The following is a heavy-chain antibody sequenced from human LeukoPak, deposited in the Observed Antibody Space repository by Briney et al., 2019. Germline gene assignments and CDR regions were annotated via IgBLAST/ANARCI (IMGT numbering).Heavy chain of an antibody. CDR3: ARVWSSGYTKDY. V-gene: IGHV3-48*04. D-gene: IGHD3-22*01. CDR1: GFTFSSYS. J-gene: IGHJ4*02. Sequence: GGSLRLSCAASGFTFSSYSIDWVRQAPGKGLEWLSYISSSSSTIYYADSVKGRFTISRDNAKNSVYLQMNSLRAEDTAVYYCARVWSSGYTKDYWGQGTQVTVSS. CDR2: ISSSSSTI.